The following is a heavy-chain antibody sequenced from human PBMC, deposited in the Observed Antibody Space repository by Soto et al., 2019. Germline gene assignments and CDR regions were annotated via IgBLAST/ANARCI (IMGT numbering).Heavy chain of an antibody. CDR2: ISGSGGST. CDR1: GFTFSSYA. Sequence: PGGSLRLSCAASGFTFSSYAMSWVRQAPGKGLEWVSAISGSGGSTYYADSVKGRFTISRDNSKNTLYLQMNSLRAEDTAVYYCAKAGRRMISGYYFDYWGQGTLVTVSS. V-gene: IGHV3-23*01. CDR3: AKAGRRMISGYYFDY. J-gene: IGHJ4*02. D-gene: IGHD3-22*01.